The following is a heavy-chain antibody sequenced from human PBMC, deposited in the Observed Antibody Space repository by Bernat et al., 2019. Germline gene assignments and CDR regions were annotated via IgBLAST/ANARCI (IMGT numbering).Heavy chain of an antibody. CDR3: ASLLGYWSGGSCADFDY. CDR1: GFTFSSYA. CDR2: ISYDGSNK. D-gene: IGHD2-15*01. J-gene: IGHJ4*02. Sequence: QVQLVESGGGVVQPGRSLRLSCAASGFTFSSYAMHWVRQAPGKGLEWVALISYDGSNKYYADSVKGRFTISRDNSKNTLYLQMNSLRAEDTAVYYCASLLGYWSGGSCADFDYWGQGTLVTVSS. V-gene: IGHV3-30-3*01.